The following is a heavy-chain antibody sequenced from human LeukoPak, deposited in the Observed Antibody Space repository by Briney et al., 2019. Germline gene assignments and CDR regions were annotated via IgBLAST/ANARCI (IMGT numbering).Heavy chain of an antibody. Sequence: SETLSLTCTVSGGSIRSTTFYWGWIRQPPGKGLEWIGSIYYSGNSYYNPSLKSRVTISVDTSKNQFSLNLSSVTAADTAVYYCARHRSGWLQSSFDYWGQGTLVTVSS. CDR1: GGSIRSTTFY. J-gene: IGHJ4*02. CDR2: IYYSGNS. CDR3: ARHRSGWLQSSFDY. D-gene: IGHD5-24*01. V-gene: IGHV4-39*07.